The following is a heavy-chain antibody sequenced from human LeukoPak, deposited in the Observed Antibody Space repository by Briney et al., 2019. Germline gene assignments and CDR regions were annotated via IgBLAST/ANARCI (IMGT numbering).Heavy chain of an antibody. J-gene: IGHJ4*02. D-gene: IGHD3-16*01. CDR2: IYSDGTI. CDR1: GFTVSSNY. V-gene: IGHV3-66*01. Sequence: PGDSLRLSCAASGFTVSSNYMSWARKVPGKGLEWVSVIYSDGTISYADSVKGRFTISRDNSENTLYLQMNGLRVEDTAVYYCAREVGGGASGQWGQGTLVTVSS. CDR3: AREVGGGASGQ.